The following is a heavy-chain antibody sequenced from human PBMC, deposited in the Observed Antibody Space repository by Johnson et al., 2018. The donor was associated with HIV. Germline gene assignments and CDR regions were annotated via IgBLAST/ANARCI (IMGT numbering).Heavy chain of an antibody. J-gene: IGHJ3*02. CDR2: IYSGDST. CDR3: ARSRQVGTPDAFDI. V-gene: IGHV3-66*01. Sequence: VYLVESGGGLVQPGGSLRLSCSASGFTVSSNYMSWVRQAPGKGLEWVSVIYSGDSTYYADSVKGRFIISRDNSKHTLYLQMNSLRADDTAVYYCARSRQVGTPDAFDIWGQGTMVTVSS. D-gene: IGHD1-14*01. CDR1: GFTVSSNY.